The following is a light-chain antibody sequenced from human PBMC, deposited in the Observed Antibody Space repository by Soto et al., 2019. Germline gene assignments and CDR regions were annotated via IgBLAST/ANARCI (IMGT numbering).Light chain of an antibody. Sequence: EIVLTQSPGTLSLSPGERATLSCRASHSVSSSYLAWYQQKPGQAPRLLIYGASSRATGIPDRFSGSGSGTDFTLTISRLEPEDFAVYYCQQYGSSPPETFGGGTKVDIK. CDR3: QQYGSSPPET. J-gene: IGKJ4*01. CDR1: HSVSSSY. CDR2: GAS. V-gene: IGKV3-20*01.